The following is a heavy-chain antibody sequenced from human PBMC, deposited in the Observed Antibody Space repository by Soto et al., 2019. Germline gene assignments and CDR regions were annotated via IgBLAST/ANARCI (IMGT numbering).Heavy chain of an antibody. Sequence: QVQLVQSGAEVKKPGSSVKVSCKASGGTFSSYTISWVRQAPGQGLEWMGRIIPILGIANYAQKFQGRVTITADKSTSTAYRALSSLRSEDTAVYYCAGGGYSGSSYFDYWGQGTLVTVSS. V-gene: IGHV1-69*02. J-gene: IGHJ4*02. CDR2: IIPILGIA. D-gene: IGHD5-12*01. CDR1: GGTFSSYT. CDR3: AGGGYSGSSYFDY.